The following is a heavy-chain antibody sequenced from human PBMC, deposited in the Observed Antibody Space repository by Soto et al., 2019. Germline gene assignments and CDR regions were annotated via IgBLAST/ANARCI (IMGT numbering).Heavy chain of an antibody. D-gene: IGHD6-6*01. CDR2: IWFDGGDK. J-gene: IGHJ6*02. Sequence: QVKLVESGGGVVQPGRSLRLSCAASGFTFSNFGMHWVRQAPGKGLEWVAVIWFDGGDKHYVDSVEGRFTISRDNSKNTVYLQMNSLRPEDTAVYYCVRDRYTTSSYGMDVWGQGTTVTVSS. CDR1: GFTFSNFG. CDR3: VRDRYTTSSYGMDV. V-gene: IGHV3-33*01.